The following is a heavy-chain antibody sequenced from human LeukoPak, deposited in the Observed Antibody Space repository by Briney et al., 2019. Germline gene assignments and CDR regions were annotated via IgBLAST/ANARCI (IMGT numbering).Heavy chain of an antibody. Sequence: GSLRLSCAASGFTFNNAWMSWVRQAPGKGLEWVGRIKGKTDGGATEYAAPVKGRLTISRDDSKNTLFLQMNSLKTEDTAAYYCTTASRGSLFYYYYGMDVWGQGTTVTVSS. D-gene: IGHD5-12*01. V-gene: IGHV3-15*01. CDR1: GFTFNNAW. CDR3: TTASRGSLFYYYYGMDV. CDR2: IKGKTDGGAT. J-gene: IGHJ6*02.